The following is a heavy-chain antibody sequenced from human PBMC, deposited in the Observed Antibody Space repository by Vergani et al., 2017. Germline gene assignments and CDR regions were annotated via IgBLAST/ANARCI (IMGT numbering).Heavy chain of an antibody. CDR3: ARDRGCATISCYVSGAFDY. V-gene: IGHV3-33*01. D-gene: IGHD2-2*01. J-gene: IGHJ4*02. CDR2: IHYDGSHE. Sequence: QVQLVESGGGVVQPGRSLRLSCAASGFSFSSFGFHWVRQAPGTGLEWVAFIHYDGSHEYYIDSVKGRFTISRDNSKNTLILQMNGLRAEDTAVYYCARDRGCATISCYVSGAFDYWGLGTLVSVSS. CDR1: GFSFSSFG.